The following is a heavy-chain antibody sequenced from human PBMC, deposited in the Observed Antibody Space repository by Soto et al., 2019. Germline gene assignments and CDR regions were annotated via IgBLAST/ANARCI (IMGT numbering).Heavy chain of an antibody. CDR2: INWNGDST. J-gene: IGHJ6*03. CDR1: GFTFDDYA. Sequence: EVQXXXSGGGVGRPXXXLXLSCAASGFTFDDYAMSWVRQAPGKGLEXVSGINWNGDSTHYADSVKGRFSXXXXXAKXXXXXXXXXXXXXXXXXXXXXXXXXXXXTSXHRTXYXXXMDVWGKGXTVTVSS. CDR3: XXXXXXXXTSXHRTXYXXXMDV. V-gene: IGHV3-20*01.